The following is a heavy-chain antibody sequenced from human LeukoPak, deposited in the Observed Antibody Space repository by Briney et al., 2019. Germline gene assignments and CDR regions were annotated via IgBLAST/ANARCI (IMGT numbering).Heavy chain of an antibody. J-gene: IGHJ4*02. V-gene: IGHV3-30*18. CDR1: GLTFSNYA. CDR3: AKDSGPYTSGYYGH. CDR2: ISYDGSNK. Sequence: GGSLRLSCAASGLTFSNYAMHWVRQAPGKGLEWVAVISYDGSNKYNADSVKGRFTISRDNSKNTLFLQMNSLRAEDTAVYYCAKDSGPYTSGYYGHWGQGTLVTVSS. D-gene: IGHD3-22*01.